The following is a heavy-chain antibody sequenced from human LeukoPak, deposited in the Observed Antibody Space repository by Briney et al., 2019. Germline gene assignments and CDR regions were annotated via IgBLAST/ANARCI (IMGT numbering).Heavy chain of an antibody. CDR3: ARGDTLYSSGWAYYFDY. CDR2: INHSGST. CDR1: GASISSHY. V-gene: IGHV4-34*01. Sequence: PSETLSLTCSVSGASISSHYWSWIRQPPGKGLEWIGEINHSGSTNYNPSLKSRVTISVDTSKNQFSLKLSSVTAADTAVYYCARGDTLYSSGWAYYFDYWGQGTLVTVSS. J-gene: IGHJ4*02. D-gene: IGHD6-19*01.